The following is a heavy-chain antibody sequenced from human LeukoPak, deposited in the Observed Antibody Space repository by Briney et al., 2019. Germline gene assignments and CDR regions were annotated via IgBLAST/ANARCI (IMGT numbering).Heavy chain of an antibody. J-gene: IGHJ4*02. CDR1: GYTFTSYD. CDR3: ARRIAAAGALGY. CDR2: MNPNSGIT. D-gene: IGHD6-13*01. V-gene: IGHV1-8*03. Sequence: GASVKVSCKASGYTFTSYDINWVRQATGQGLEWMGWMNPNSGITGYAQKFQGRVTITRNTSISTAYMELSSLRSEDTAVYYCARRIAAAGALGYWGQGTLVTVSS.